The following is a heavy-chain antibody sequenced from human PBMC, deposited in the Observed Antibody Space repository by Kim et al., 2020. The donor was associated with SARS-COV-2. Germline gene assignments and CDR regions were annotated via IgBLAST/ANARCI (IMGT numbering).Heavy chain of an antibody. V-gene: IGHV3-15*01. J-gene: IGHJ2*01. CDR2: IRIDANGGTS. CDR1: GFTLSTHW. CDR3: STGPARDNWSYFDL. Sequence: GGSLRLSCAASGFTLSTHWMHWVRQAPGKGLEWVGRIRIDANGGTSDYAAPVRGRFTIARDDTKNTLYIQMNSLRTADAAEYYSSTGPARDNWSYFDL. D-gene: IGHD1-20*01.